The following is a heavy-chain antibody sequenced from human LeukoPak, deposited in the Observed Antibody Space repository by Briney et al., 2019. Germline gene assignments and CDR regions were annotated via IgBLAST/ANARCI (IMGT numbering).Heavy chain of an antibody. V-gene: IGHV1-46*01. CDR1: GYTFTGYY. J-gene: IGHJ3*02. CDR3: ARKYYYDSGAFDI. Sequence: ASVTVSCKASGYTFTGYYMHWVRQAPGQGLEWMGIINPNGGTTTYAQMFQGRVTMTRDTSTSTVYMELSSLRSEDTAVYYCARKYYYDSGAFDIWGQGTMVTVSS. CDR2: INPNGGTT. D-gene: IGHD3-22*01.